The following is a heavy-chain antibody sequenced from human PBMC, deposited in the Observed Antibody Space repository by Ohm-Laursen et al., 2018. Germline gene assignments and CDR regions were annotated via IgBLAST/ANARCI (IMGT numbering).Heavy chain of an antibody. CDR1: GFTFSSYE. Sequence: SLRLSCSASGFTFSSYEMNWVRQAPGKGLEWVSLIYAGGSTHYADSVKGRFIISRDTSKNTLYLQMNSLRVEDTAVYYCAREIPHYNRVYHFDLWGRGTLVSVSS. CDR3: AREIPHYNRVYHFDL. CDR2: IYAGGST. D-gene: IGHD1-14*01. V-gene: IGHV3-53*01. J-gene: IGHJ2*01.